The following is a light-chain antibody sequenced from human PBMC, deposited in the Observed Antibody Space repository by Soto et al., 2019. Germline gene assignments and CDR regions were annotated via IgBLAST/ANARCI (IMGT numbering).Light chain of an antibody. CDR2: GAS. V-gene: IGKV3-15*01. J-gene: IGKJ1*01. CDR3: QLYGTSPKP. Sequence: ERVLTQSPATLSVSPGERATLSCRASQSVGSNLAWYQQKPGQAPRLLIFGASSRATGVPARFSGSGSGTEFTLTINSLQSEDFAVYYCQLYGTSPKPFGQGTKVEIK. CDR1: QSVGSN.